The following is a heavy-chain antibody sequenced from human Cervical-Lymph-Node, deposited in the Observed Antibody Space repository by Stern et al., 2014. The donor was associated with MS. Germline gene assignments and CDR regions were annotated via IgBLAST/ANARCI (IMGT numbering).Heavy chain of an antibody. CDR2: NNPRGGRT. D-gene: IGHD1-26*01. CDR1: GYTLTIYY. Sequence: VQLVESGTEVKKPGASVKVSCKASGYTLTIYYIHWVRQAHGQGLEWMGVNNPRGGRTTYAQKFQCRVTMTRHTSTSTAYMELSSLRSDDTAVYYCASGGEVGGGDVWGQGTTVTVFS. CDR3: ASGGEVGGGDV. V-gene: IGHV1-46*01. J-gene: IGHJ6*02.